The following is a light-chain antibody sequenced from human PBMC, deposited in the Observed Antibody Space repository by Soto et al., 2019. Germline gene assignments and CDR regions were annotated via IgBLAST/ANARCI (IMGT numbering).Light chain of an antibody. CDR2: DAS. V-gene: IGKV3-20*01. J-gene: IGKJ2*01. CDR1: QSVSSSY. Sequence: EIVLTQSPGTLSLSPGERATLSCRASQSVSSSYLAWHQQKPGQAPRLLIDDASSRATGIPYRFSGSESGTDFALTISRREPEDFAVYYCLQYGSSPYTFGQRTLLEIK. CDR3: LQYGSSPYT.